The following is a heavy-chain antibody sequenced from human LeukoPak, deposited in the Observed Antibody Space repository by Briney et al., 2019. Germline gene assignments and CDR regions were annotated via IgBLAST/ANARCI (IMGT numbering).Heavy chain of an antibody. CDR3: ARGGEWLLYRDTLGGFDY. J-gene: IGHJ4*02. D-gene: IGHD3-3*01. CDR1: GYTFTSYY. Sequence: ASVTLSFTSAGYTFTSYYMHWVRQAPGQGLEWMGIINPSGGSTSYAQKFQGRVTMTRDTSTSTVYMELSSLRSEDTAVYYCARGGEWLLYRDTLGGFDYWGQGTLVTVSS. CDR2: INPSGGST. V-gene: IGHV1-46*01.